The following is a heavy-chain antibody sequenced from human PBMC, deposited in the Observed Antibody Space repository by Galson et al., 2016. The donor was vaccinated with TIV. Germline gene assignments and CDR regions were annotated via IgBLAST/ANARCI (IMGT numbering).Heavy chain of an antibody. Sequence: SLRLSCAASGLIFSDYALSWVRQAPGKGLEWVSGIRGNGRETYYVDSVKGRFTISRDNSKNMLYLQMSSLRAEDTALYYCAKDSFYDSEAFDAWGQGTMVTVSS. V-gene: IGHV3-23*01. J-gene: IGHJ3*01. CDR1: GLIFSDYA. D-gene: IGHD2/OR15-2a*01. CDR3: AKDSFYDSEAFDA. CDR2: IRGNGRET.